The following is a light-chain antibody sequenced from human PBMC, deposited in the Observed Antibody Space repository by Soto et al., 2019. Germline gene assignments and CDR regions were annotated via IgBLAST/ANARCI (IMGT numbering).Light chain of an antibody. V-gene: IGLV1-51*01. Sequence: QSVLTQPPSVSAAPGQKVTISCSGSSSNIGYNSVSWYQQLPGTAPKLLIYDKTKRPSGIPDRFSASKSGTSVALGITGLQTGDEADYFCGTWDSSMTASVFGTGTKLTVL. CDR1: SSNIGYNS. J-gene: IGLJ1*01. CDR3: GTWDSSMTASV. CDR2: DKT.